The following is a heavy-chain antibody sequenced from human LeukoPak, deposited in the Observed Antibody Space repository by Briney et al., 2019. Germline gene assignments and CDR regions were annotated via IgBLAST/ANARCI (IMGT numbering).Heavy chain of an antibody. CDR1: GFIISRNA. D-gene: IGHD4-23*01. Sequence: QPGGSLRPSCAASGFIISRNAMSWVRHVPGKGLEWVSAIEGSNDNTHYADSVKGRFTVSRDISKNTLCLQMNSLRAEDTARYYCAKDLLRWSFDHWGQGTLVTVSS. CDR3: AKDLLRWSFDH. V-gene: IGHV3-23*01. CDR2: IEGSNDNT. J-gene: IGHJ4*02.